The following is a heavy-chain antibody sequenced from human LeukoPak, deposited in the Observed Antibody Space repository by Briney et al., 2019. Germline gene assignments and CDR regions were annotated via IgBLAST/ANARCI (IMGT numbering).Heavy chain of an antibody. V-gene: IGHV4-59*01. CDR3: TRSTNLEALDI. J-gene: IGHJ3*02. CDR1: GGSFSGNY. CDR2: IYYSGSI. D-gene: IGHD2-8*01. Sequence: SETLSLTCAVYGGSFSGNYWSWIRQPPGKELEWIGYIYYSGSINSNPSLKSRVTISVDTSKSQFSLKLRSVTTADTALYYCTRSTNLEALDIWGQGTMVTVSS.